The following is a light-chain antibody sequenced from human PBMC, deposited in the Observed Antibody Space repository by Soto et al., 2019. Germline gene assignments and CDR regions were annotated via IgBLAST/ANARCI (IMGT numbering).Light chain of an antibody. V-gene: IGLV2-11*01. CDR2: DVS. CDR3: CSYAGSYSYV. J-gene: IGLJ1*01. Sequence: QSALTQPRSVSGSPGQSVTISCTGTSSDVGAFKYVSWYQQHPGKAPKLMIYDVSERPSGVPDRFSGSKSANTASLTISGLQAEDEAEYYCCSYAGSYSYVFGPGTKVTVL. CDR1: SSDVGAFKY.